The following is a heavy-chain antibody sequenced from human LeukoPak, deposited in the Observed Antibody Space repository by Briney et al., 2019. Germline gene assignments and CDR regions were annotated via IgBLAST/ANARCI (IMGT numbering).Heavy chain of an antibody. V-gene: IGHV1-2*02. J-gene: IGHJ6*03. Sequence: ASVKVSCKASGYTFTGYYMHWVRQAPGQGLEWMGWINPNSGGTNYAQKFQGRVTMTRDTSISTAYMELSRLRSDDTAVYYCARVFSGGSGSYYYYYYYMDVWGKGTTVTISS. D-gene: IGHD3-10*01. CDR1: GYTFTGYY. CDR2: INPNSGGT. CDR3: ARVFSGGSGSYYYYYYYMDV.